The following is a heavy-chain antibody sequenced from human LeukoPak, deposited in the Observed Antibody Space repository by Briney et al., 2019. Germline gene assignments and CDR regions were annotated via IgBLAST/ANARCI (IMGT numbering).Heavy chain of an antibody. V-gene: IGHV4-61*02. Sequence: SETLSLTCTVSGGSISSSSYYWGWIRQPAGKGLEWIGRIYTSGSTNYNPSLKSRVTISVDTSKNQFSLKLSSVTAADTAVYYRAREGFGESYVPLFDPWGQGTLVTVSS. CDR1: GGSISSSSYY. D-gene: IGHD3-10*01. CDR2: IYTSGST. J-gene: IGHJ5*02. CDR3: AREGFGESYVPLFDP.